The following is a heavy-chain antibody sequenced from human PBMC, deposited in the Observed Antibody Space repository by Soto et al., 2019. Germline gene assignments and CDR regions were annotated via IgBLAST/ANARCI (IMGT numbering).Heavy chain of an antibody. CDR1: GGSISSGNW. Sequence: SETLSLTCVVSGGSISSGNWWSWVRQPPGKGLEWIGDIYHSETTNYNPSLKSRVTISVDNSKNQFSLKLRSVTAADTAVYYCARVSCQALDYWGQGTLVTVSS. CDR3: ARVSCQALDY. V-gene: IGHV4-4*02. J-gene: IGHJ4*02. CDR2: IYHSETT.